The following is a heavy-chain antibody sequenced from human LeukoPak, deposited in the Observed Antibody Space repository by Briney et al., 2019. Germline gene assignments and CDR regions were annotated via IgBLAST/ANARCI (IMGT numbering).Heavy chain of an antibody. J-gene: IGHJ4*02. D-gene: IGHD3-22*01. CDR1: GGSISRCNYY. CDR2: IYYSGTT. V-gene: IGHV4-31*03. Sequence: PSETLSLTCTVSGGSISRCNYYWTWIPKHPGKGLEWIGYIYYSGTTFYNPSLKSRVTISIDTSKNQFSLKLTSVTAADTAVYYCARADYYGSSAYPYWGQGTLVTVSS. CDR3: ARADYYGSSAYPY.